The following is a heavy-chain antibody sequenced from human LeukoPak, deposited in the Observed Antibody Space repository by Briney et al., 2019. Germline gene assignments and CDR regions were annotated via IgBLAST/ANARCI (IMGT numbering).Heavy chain of an antibody. Sequence: GGSLRLSCAASGFTFSRYWMTWVRQAPGKGLEWVANIKEDGSENSYVESVKSRFTISRDNAKNSLYLQLNSLRAEDTAVYFCARQRYSDYWGQRTLVTVSS. CDR3: ARQRYSDY. V-gene: IGHV3-7*01. CDR1: GFTFSRYW. CDR2: IKEDGSEN. J-gene: IGHJ4*02. D-gene: IGHD1-1*01.